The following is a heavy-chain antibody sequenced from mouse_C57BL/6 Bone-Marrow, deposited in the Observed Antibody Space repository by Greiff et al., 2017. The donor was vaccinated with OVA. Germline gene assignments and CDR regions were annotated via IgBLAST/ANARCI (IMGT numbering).Heavy chain of an antibody. CDR1: GFNFKDDY. CDR2: IDPENGDT. J-gene: IGHJ2*01. V-gene: IGHV14-4*01. D-gene: IGHD2-1*01. Sequence: VQLQQSGAELVRPGASVKLSCTASGFNFKDDYMHWVKQRPEQGLEWIGWIDPENGDTEYASKFQGKATITADTSSNPAYLQLSSLTSEDTAVYYCTSYGNFDYWGQGTTLTVSS. CDR3: TSYGNFDY.